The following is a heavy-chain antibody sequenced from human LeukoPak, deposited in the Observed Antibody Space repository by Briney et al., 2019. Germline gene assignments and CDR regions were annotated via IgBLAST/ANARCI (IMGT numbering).Heavy chain of an antibody. V-gene: IGHV1-3*01. CDR1: A. D-gene: IGHD2-2*01. CDR2: INAGDGST. J-gene: IGHJ6*02. CDR3: ARSILVVPVASHLNYGVDV. Sequence: AIHXXRQAPGQRLEWMGWINAGDGSTRYSQKFHGGVTITRDTSASTAYMELSSLRSEDTAVYYCARSILVVPVASHLNYGVDVWGQGTTVTVSS.